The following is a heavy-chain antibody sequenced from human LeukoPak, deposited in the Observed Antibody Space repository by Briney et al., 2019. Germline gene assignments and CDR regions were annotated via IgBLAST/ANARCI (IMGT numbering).Heavy chain of an antibody. D-gene: IGHD5-18*01. CDR2: ISDTSTYT. V-gene: IGHV3-11*06. CDR1: GFTFSDYY. J-gene: IGHJ4*02. CDR3: ARAREGGYGPDTVDS. Sequence: GGSLRLSCAASGFTFSDYYMSWIRQAPGKGLEWLSFISDTSTYTNYADSVKGRFTISRDNAKSSLYPQLNSLRVEDTAVYYCARAREGGYGPDTVDSWGQGTLVTVSS.